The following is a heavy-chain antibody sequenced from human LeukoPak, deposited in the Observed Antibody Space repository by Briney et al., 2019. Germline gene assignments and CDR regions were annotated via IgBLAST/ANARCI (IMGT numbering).Heavy chain of an antibody. V-gene: IGHV4-59*11. Sequence: SETLSLTCTVSGGSISNHYWSWIRQPPGKGLESIGYIHYSGSTNYNPSLKSRVTISVDTSKNQFSLKLTSVTAADTAVYYCARDFGRGYCSTTSCFVPWFDPWGQGTLVTVSS. D-gene: IGHD2-2*01. CDR3: ARDFGRGYCSTTSCFVPWFDP. CDR2: IHYSGST. CDR1: GGSISNHY. J-gene: IGHJ5*02.